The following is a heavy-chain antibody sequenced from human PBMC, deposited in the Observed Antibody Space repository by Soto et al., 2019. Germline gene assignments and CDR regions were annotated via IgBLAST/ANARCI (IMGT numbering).Heavy chain of an antibody. J-gene: IGHJ5*02. CDR1: GGTFSSYT. V-gene: IGHV1-69*02. Sequence: ASVKVSCKASGGTFSSYTISWVRQAPGQGLEWMGRIIPILGIANYAQKFQGRVTITADKSTSTAYMELSSLRSEDTAVYYCAAHTGYCSGGSCLGWFDPWGQGTLVTVSS. CDR2: IIPILGIA. CDR3: AAHTGYCSGGSCLGWFDP. D-gene: IGHD2-15*01.